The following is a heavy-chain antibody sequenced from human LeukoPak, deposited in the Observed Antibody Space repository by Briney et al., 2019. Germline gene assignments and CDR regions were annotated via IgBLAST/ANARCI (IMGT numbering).Heavy chain of an antibody. CDR1: GWPFSDDF. Sequence: PSETLSLTCAGYGWPFSDDFWTWIRLAPEKGLEWVGEVFHDGIANYNPSLTRRSLVSVTTSKKQFSLRLSSVTPADRAVYSCAKGVVSTSRPPKNRFDPWGQGTLVTVSS. D-gene: IGHD2-2*01. J-gene: IGHJ5*02. V-gene: IGHV4-34*01. CDR2: VFHDGIA. CDR3: AKGVVSTSRPPKNRFDP.